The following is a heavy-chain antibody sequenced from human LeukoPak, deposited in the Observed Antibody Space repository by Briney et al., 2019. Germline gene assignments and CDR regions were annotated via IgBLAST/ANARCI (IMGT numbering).Heavy chain of an antibody. J-gene: IGHJ4*02. CDR2: INHSGST. CDR3: ERRRYGWYDY. V-gene: IGHV4-34*01. Sequence: PSETLSLTCAVYGGSFSGYYWSWIRQPPGKGLEWIGEINHSGSTNYNPSLKSRVTISVDTSKNQFSLKLSSVTAADTAVYYCERRRYGWYDYWGQGTLVTVSS. CDR1: GGSFSGYY. D-gene: IGHD6-19*01.